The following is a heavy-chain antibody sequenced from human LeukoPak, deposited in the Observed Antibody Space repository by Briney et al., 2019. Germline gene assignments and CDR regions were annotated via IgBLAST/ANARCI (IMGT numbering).Heavy chain of an antibody. Sequence: SETLSLTCAVYGGFFSGYYWSWIRQPPGKGLEWIGEINHSGSTNYNPSLKSRVTISVDTSKNQFSLKLSSVTDADTAVYYCARGLSWIYYYYYMDVWGKGTTVTVSS. CDR3: ARGLSWIYYYYYMDV. CDR1: GGFFSGYY. D-gene: IGHD5-12*01. CDR2: INHSGST. V-gene: IGHV4-34*01. J-gene: IGHJ6*03.